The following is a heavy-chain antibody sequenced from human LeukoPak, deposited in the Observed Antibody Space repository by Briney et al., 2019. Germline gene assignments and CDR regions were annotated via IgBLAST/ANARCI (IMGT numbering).Heavy chain of an antibody. V-gene: IGHV4-34*01. CDR2: INHSEST. CDR1: GGSFRGYY. J-gene: IGHJ4*02. D-gene: IGHD6-19*01. CDR3: ARPGGYSSGWYGGYYFDY. Sequence: PSETLSLTCAVYGGSFRGYYWSWIRQPPGKGLEWIGEINHSESTNYNPSLKSRVTISVDTSKNQFSLKLSSVTAADTAVYYCARPGGYSSGWYGGYYFDYWGQGTLVTVSS.